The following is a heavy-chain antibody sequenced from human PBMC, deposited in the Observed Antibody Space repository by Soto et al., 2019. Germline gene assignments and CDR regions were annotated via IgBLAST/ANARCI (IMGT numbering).Heavy chain of an antibody. D-gene: IGHD3-22*01. CDR2: IGIGSSTK. V-gene: IGHV3-48*01. J-gene: IGHJ3*01. CDR1: GFTFSDYA. Sequence: GGSLRLSCAASGFTFSDYAMHWVRQAPGKGLEWVSYIGIGSSTKYYADSVKGRVTISRDNAKNSLYLQMNSLRAEDTAVYYCARDLVYYNDNSSTPLNAFDVWGQGTMVTVSS. CDR3: ARDLVYYNDNSSTPLNAFDV.